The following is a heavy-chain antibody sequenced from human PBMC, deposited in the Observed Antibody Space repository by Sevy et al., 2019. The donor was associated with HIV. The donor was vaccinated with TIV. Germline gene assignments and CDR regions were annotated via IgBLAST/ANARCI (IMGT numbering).Heavy chain of an antibody. CDR2: IYYTGTT. CDR1: GDSINNGDYS. D-gene: IGHD4-17*01. V-gene: IGHV4-31*03. CDR3: ARTTVTTLSSARNNWFDP. J-gene: IGHJ5*02. Sequence: TLSLTCTVSGDSINNGDYSWSWIRQHPGKGLEWIGKIYYTGTTYYNPSLKSRLRISVERSENTLSLSLRSVTAADTAVYYCARTTVTTLSSARNNWFDPWGQRTLVTVSS.